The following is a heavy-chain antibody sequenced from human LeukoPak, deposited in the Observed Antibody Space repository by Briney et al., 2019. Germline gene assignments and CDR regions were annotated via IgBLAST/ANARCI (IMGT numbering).Heavy chain of an antibody. CDR2: ISSSGSTI. Sequence: PGGSLRLSCAASGLTFSDYYMSWIRQAPGKGLEWVSYISSSGSTIYYADSVKGRFTISRDNAKNSLYLQMNSLRAEDTAVYYCARGGIAAAGTSYYYYYMDVWGKGTTVTISS. CDR3: ARGGIAAAGTSYYYYYMDV. D-gene: IGHD6-13*01. V-gene: IGHV3-11*01. CDR1: GLTFSDYY. J-gene: IGHJ6*03.